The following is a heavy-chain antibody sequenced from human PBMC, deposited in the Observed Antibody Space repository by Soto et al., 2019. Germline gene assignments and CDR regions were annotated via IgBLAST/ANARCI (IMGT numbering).Heavy chain of an antibody. J-gene: IGHJ6*02. V-gene: IGHV4-4*02. D-gene: IGHD5-12*01. CDR2: IYHVGST. CDR1: GGSVTGNNW. CDR3: ARDRRHSVYDEDEDYLGMDV. Sequence: PSETLSLTCDVSGGSVTGNNWWSWVRQPPGQGLEWIGEIYHVGSTNYSPSLKSRVTISLDKAKNQFSLKLTSVTAADTAVYFCARDRRHSVYDEDEDYLGMDVWGQGTKVTVSS.